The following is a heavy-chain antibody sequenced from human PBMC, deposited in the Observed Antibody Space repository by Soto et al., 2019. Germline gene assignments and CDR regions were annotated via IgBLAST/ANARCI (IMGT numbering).Heavy chain of an antibody. J-gene: IGHJ6*02. CDR1: GFTFSSYA. CDR2: ISGSGGST. V-gene: IGHV3-23*01. CDR3: ARSPPRGVATIRYYYYGMDV. D-gene: IGHD5-12*01. Sequence: PXGSLRLSCAAAGFTFSSYAMSWVRQAPGKGLDWVSAISGSGGSTYYADSVKGRFTISRDNSKNTLYLQMNSLRAEDTAVYYCARSPPRGVATIRYYYYGMDVWGQGTTVTVSS.